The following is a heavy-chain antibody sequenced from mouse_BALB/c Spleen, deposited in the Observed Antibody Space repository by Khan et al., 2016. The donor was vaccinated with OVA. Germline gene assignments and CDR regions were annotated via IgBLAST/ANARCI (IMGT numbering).Heavy chain of an antibody. J-gene: IGHJ3*01. CDR2: IDPFNGGT. Sequence: EVKLVESGPELMKPGASVKISCKASGYSFTNYYIHWVKQSHGQSLEWLGYIDPFNGGTTYNQKFKGTATLTVDKSSSTAYMHLNNLTSEDSAVYYCTRLGTTGWFTYWGQGTLVTVSA. D-gene: IGHD2-13*01. V-gene: IGHV1S135*01. CDR3: TRLGTTGWFTY. CDR1: GYSFTNYY.